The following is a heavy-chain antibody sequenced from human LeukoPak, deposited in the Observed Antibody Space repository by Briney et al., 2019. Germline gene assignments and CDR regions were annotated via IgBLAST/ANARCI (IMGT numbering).Heavy chain of an antibody. D-gene: IGHD6-19*01. Sequence: SRTLSLTCAISGDSVSSNSDAWNWIRQSPSRGLEWLGRTYYRSKWYNEYAVSVKSRININPDTSKNQFSLQLNSVTPEDTAVYYCAREVAGTGAFDIWGQGTMGTVSS. CDR2: TYYRSKWYN. CDR3: AREVAGTGAFDI. J-gene: IGHJ3*02. CDR1: GDSVSSNSDA. V-gene: IGHV6-1*01.